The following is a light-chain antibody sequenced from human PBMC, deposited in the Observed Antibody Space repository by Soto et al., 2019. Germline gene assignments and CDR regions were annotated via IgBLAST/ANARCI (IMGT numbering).Light chain of an antibody. V-gene: IGKV1-5*01. J-gene: IGKJ5*01. CDR3: QQYNSYSPWT. Sequence: DIQMTQSPSTLSASVGDRVTITCRASQSISSWLAWYQQKPGKAPKLLIYDASSLESGVPSRFSGSGSGTEFTLTISSLQPDDFATYYCQQYNSYSPWTFDQGTRLEIK. CDR2: DAS. CDR1: QSISSW.